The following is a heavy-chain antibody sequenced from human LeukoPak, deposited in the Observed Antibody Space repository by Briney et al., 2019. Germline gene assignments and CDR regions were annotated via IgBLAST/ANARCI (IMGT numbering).Heavy chain of an antibody. J-gene: IGHJ6*03. V-gene: IGHV1-69*13. Sequence: ASVKVSCTASGGTFSSYAISWVRQAPGQGLEWMGGIIPIFGTANYAQKFQGRVTITADESTSTAYMELSSLRSEDTAVYYCARGDTMTIRYYYMDVWGKGTTVTVSS. CDR2: IIPIFGTA. D-gene: IGHD3-22*01. CDR3: ARGDTMTIRYYYMDV. CDR1: GGTFSSYA.